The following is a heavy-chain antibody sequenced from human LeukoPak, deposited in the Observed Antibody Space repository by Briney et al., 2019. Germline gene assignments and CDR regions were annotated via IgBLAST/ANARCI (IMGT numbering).Heavy chain of an antibody. D-gene: IGHD2-2*01. CDR3: AKEMRVLPAAIFDY. J-gene: IGHJ4*02. CDR1: GFTFSAYS. CDR2: ISYDARNK. V-gene: IGHV3-30*18. Sequence: GGSLRLSCAASGFTFSAYSMNWARQAPGKGLEWVTIISYDARNKYYADSVKGRFTISRDNSKNTLYLQMNSLRAEDTAVYYCAKEMRVLPAAIFDYWGQGTLVTVSS.